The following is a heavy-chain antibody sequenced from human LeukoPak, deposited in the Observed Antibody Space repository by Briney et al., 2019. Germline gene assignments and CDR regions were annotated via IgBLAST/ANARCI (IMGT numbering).Heavy chain of an antibody. J-gene: IGHJ3*02. D-gene: IGHD3-3*01. CDR3: AKGDDFWSGYYQDAFDI. CDR1: GFTFSSYG. CDR2: IRDDGSNK. V-gene: IGHV3-30*02. Sequence: PGGSLRLSCAASGFTFSSYGMHWVRQAPGKGLECVAFIRDDGSNKYYADSVKGRFTISRDNSKNTLYLQMNSLRAEDTAVYYCAKGDDFWSGYYQDAFDIWGQGTMVTVSS.